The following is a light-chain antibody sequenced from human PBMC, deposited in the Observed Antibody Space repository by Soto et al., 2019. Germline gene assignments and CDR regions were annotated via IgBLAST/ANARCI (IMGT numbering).Light chain of an antibody. V-gene: IGLV1-40*01. CDR2: RDT. CDR3: QSYDKSLSAWV. CDR1: SSNIGAIYD. J-gene: IGLJ3*02. Sequence: QSVLTQPPSVSGALGQRVTIACTGRSSNIGAIYDVHWYQQLPGTAPKLLIYRDTDRPSGVPDRFSGSKSGTSASLAITGLQADDEADYYCQSYDKSLSAWVFGGGTKLTVL.